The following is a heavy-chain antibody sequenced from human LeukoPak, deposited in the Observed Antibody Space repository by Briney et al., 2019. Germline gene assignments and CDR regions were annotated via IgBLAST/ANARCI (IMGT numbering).Heavy chain of an antibody. Sequence: SETLSLTCTVSGGSISISSYYWGWIRQPPGKGLEWIGSIYYSGSTYYNPSLKSRVTISVDTSKNQFSLKLSSVTAADTAVYYCARSPVLRYFDWLLPVDYWGQGTLVTVSS. CDR3: ARSPVLRYFDWLLPVDY. CDR2: IYYSGST. J-gene: IGHJ4*02. V-gene: IGHV4-39*01. D-gene: IGHD3-9*01. CDR1: GGSISISSYY.